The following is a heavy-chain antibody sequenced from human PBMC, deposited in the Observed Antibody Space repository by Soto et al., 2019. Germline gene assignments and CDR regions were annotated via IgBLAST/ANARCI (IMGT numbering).Heavy chain of an antibody. J-gene: IGHJ6*02. CDR2: ISWNSGSI. CDR3: ANAMLRGIGYYYGMDV. CDR1: GVTLEDYA. V-gene: IGHV3-9*01. Sequence: SLRLSCSGSGVTLEDYAMHWIRQARGKGLEWVSGISWNSGSIGYADSVKGRFTISRDNAKNSLYLQMNSLRAEDTALYYCANAMLRGIGYYYGMDVWGQGTTVTVSS. D-gene: IGHD3-10*01.